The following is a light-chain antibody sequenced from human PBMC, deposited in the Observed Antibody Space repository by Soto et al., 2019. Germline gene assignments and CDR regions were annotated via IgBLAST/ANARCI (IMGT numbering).Light chain of an antibody. Sequence: EIVMTQSPATLSVSPGERATLSCRTSQSVSGNLARYQQKPGPAPRLLIYGASTRANCIPARFSGGESGTVFTLTISSLQSEDFAVYYCQQYSNWPPAFGQGTKVEIK. CDR3: QQYSNWPPA. J-gene: IGKJ1*01. CDR2: GAS. CDR1: QSVSGN. V-gene: IGKV3-15*01.